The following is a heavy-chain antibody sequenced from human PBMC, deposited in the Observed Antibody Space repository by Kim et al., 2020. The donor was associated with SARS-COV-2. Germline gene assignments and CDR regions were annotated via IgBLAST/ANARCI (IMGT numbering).Heavy chain of an antibody. CDR3: ASAASGSYFY. D-gene: IGHD3-10*01. Sequence: YIYYADSVKGRFTISRDNAKNSLYLQMNSLRAEDTAVYYCASAASGSYFYWGQGTLVTVSS. J-gene: IGHJ4*02. V-gene: IGHV3-21*01. CDR2: YI.